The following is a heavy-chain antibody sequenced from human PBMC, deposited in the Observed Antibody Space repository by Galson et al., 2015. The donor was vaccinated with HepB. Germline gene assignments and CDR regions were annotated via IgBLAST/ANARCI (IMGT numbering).Heavy chain of an antibody. J-gene: IGHJ6*03. V-gene: IGHV1-69*01. CDR2: IIPIFGTA. Sequence: SCKASGGTFSSYAISWVRQAPGQGLEWMGGIIPIFGTANYAQKFQGRVTITADESTSTAYMELSSLRSEDTAVYYCARSPNSSGKAYYYYYMDVWGKGTTVTVSS. D-gene: IGHD3-22*01. CDR1: GGTFSSYA. CDR3: ARSPNSSGKAYYYYYMDV.